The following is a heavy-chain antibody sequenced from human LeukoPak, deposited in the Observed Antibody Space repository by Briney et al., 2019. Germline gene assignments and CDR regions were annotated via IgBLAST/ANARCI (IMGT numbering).Heavy chain of an antibody. CDR1: GYTFTSYG. CDR3: AREENIGWFDP. J-gene: IGHJ5*02. Sequence: ASVTVSCKASGYTFTSYGISWVRQAHGQGLEWMGWISAYNGNTNYAQKLQGRVTMTTDTSTSTAYMELRSLRSDDTAVYYCAREENIGWFDPWGQGTLVTVSS. CDR2: ISAYNGNT. D-gene: IGHD2/OR15-2a*01. V-gene: IGHV1-18*01.